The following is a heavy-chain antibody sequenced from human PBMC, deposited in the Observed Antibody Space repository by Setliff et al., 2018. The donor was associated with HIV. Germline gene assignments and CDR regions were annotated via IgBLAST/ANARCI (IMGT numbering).Heavy chain of an antibody. V-gene: IGHV4-39*01. CDR1: GASISSHNYY. Sequence: SCTVSGASISSHNYYWGWIRQSPGKGLEWIASIRSSGDTYYNPSLQSRVIISVDTSNNQTSLKLTSVTAADTAVYYCTIPASSLAPNWGRGTQVTVSS. CDR3: TIPASSLAPN. J-gene: IGHJ4*02. CDR2: IRSSGDT.